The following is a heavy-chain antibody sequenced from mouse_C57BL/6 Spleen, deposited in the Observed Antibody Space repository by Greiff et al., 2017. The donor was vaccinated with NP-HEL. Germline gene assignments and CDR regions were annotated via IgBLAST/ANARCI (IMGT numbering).Heavy chain of an antibody. D-gene: IGHD3-2*02. Sequence: EVQLQQSGPVLVKPGASVKMSCKASGYTFTDYYMNWVKQSHGKSLEWIGVINPYNGGTSYNQKFKGKATLTVDKSSSTAYMELHSLTSEDSAVYYCARYRDSSGDYWGQGTTLTVSS. CDR1: GYTFTDYY. CDR3: ARYRDSSGDY. V-gene: IGHV1-19*01. CDR2: INPYNGGT. J-gene: IGHJ2*01.